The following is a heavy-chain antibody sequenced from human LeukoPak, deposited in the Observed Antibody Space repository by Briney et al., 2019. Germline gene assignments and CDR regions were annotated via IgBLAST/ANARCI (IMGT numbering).Heavy chain of an antibody. CDR3: VREGPRGLAFDI. Sequence: GGSLRLSCAASGFTFRSHDMSWVRQAPGKGLEWVSGISASGGSTFYADSVKGRFTISRDNSKNTLYLQMNGLRVEDTAVYYCVREGPRGLAFDIWGQGTMVAVSS. CDR2: ISASGGST. CDR1: GFTFRSHD. J-gene: IGHJ3*02. V-gene: IGHV3-23*01. D-gene: IGHD3/OR15-3a*01.